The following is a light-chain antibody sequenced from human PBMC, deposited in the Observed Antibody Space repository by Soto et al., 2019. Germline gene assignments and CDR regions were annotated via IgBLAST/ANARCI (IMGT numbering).Light chain of an antibody. CDR3: QQYNDWPRT. J-gene: IGKJ1*01. CDR2: GAS. CDR1: QSVSSN. Sequence: EIVLTQSPGTLSLSPGERATLSCRASQSVSSNLAWYQQKPGQAPRLLIYGASTRATGIPDRFSASGSATEFTLTISSLLSEDFAVYYCQQYNDWPRTFGQGTKVDIK. V-gene: IGKV3-15*01.